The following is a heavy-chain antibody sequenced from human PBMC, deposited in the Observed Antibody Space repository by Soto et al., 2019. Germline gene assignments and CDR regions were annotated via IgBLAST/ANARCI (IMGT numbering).Heavy chain of an antibody. V-gene: IGHV1-18*01. CDR1: GYTFTSYG. CDR2: ISAYNGNT. Sequence: ASVKVSCKASGYTFTSYGISWVRQAPGQGLEWMGGISAYNGNTNNAQKLQGRVTMTTDTSMSTAYMELRCLRSDDTAVYYCAREVMVRGVIETYYYYYGTDVWGQGTTVTVSS. CDR3: AREVMVRGVIETYYYYYGTDV. D-gene: IGHD3-10*01. J-gene: IGHJ6*02.